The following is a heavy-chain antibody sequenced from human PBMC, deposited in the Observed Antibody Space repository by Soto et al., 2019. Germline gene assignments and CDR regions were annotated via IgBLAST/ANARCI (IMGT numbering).Heavy chain of an antibody. CDR1: GYTLTNYA. J-gene: IGHJ4*02. CDR2: IDPGSGHA. D-gene: IGHD3-16*01. CDR3: TRDLNGGNPFDY. Sequence: QVQFVQSGADLKKPGASVRVSCKPSGYTLTNYAIQWVRQAAGQRLEWMGWIDPGSGHATYSQKFQGRISITRDQSANTFYMDLSSLTSEDTALYFCTRDLNGGNPFDYWGQGALVTVSS. V-gene: IGHV1-3*01.